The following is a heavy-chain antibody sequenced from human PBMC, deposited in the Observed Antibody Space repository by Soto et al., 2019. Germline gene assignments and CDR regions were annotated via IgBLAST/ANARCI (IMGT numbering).Heavy chain of an antibody. CDR3: AKVDDYEFDY. J-gene: IGHJ4*02. V-gene: IGHV3-23*01. Sequence: LGLSCAASGFTFSSYAMSWVRQAPGKGLEWVSAISGSGGSTYYADSVKGRFTISRDNSKNTLYLQMNRLRAEDTAVYYCAKVDDYEFDYWGQGTLVTVSS. CDR2: ISGSGGST. D-gene: IGHD4-17*01. CDR1: GFTFSSYA.